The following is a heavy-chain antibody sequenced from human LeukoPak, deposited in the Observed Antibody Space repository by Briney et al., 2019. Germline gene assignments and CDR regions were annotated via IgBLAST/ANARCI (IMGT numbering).Heavy chain of an antibody. CDR1: GYTFTSYG. CDR2: ISAYNGNT. Sequence: ASVKVSCKASGYTFTSYGTSWVRQAPGQGLEWMGWISAYNGNTNYAQKLQGRVTMTRDMSTSTVYMELSSLRSEDTAVYYCASGPYSGYLDYWGQGTLVTVSS. CDR3: ASGPYSGYLDY. J-gene: IGHJ4*02. D-gene: IGHD1-26*01. V-gene: IGHV1-18*01.